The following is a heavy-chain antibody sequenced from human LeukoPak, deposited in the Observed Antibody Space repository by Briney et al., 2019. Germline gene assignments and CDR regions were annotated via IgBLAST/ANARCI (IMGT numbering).Heavy chain of an antibody. D-gene: IGHD3-16*01. V-gene: IGHV3-66*04. Sequence: GGSLRLSCAASGFIVSSHYMSWVRQAPGKGLEGVSVIYSGGSTYYADSVKGRFTISRDNSKHTLDLKMNSLRAEDTAVYYCARHRDYSYFDYWGQGTLVTVSS. CDR2: IYSGGST. CDR3: ARHRDYSYFDY. J-gene: IGHJ4*02. CDR1: GFIVSSHY.